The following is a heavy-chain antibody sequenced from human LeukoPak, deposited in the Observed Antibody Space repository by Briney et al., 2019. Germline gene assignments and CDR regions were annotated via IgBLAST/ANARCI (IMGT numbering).Heavy chain of an antibody. V-gene: IGHV1-69*06. CDR3: ARGGNRSMDPDDAFDI. D-gene: IGHD4-23*01. CDR1: GGTFSSYA. CDR2: IIPIFGTA. Sequence: SVKVSCKASGGTFSSYAISWVRQAPGQGLEWMGGIIPIFGTANYAQKFRGRVTITADKSTSTAYMELSSLRSEDTAVYYCARGGNRSMDPDDAFDIWGQGTMVTVSS. J-gene: IGHJ3*02.